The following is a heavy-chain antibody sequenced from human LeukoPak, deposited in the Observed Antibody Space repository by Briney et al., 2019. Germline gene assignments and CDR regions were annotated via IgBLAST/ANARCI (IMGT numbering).Heavy chain of an antibody. CDR2: IYHSGST. Sequence: SETLSLTCTVSGYSISSGYYWGWIRQPPGKGLEWIGSIYHSGSTSYHPSLKSRVTISVDTSKNQLSLKLSSATAADTAVYYCARGTIPFGGVLRTFDYWGQATLATVSS. J-gene: IGHJ4*02. V-gene: IGHV4-38-2*02. CDR1: GYSISSGYY. CDR3: ARGTIPFGGVLRTFDY. D-gene: IGHD3-16*01.